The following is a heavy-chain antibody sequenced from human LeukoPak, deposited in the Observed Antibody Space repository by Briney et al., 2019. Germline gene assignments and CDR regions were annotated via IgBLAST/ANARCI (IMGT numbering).Heavy chain of an antibody. V-gene: IGHV4-59*08. Sequence: SETLSLTCTVSGGSIRSYYWSWIRQPPGKGLEWIGYIFYAGSTTYNSSLKSRVAISIDTSKNQFSLKLNSVTAADTAVYYCASGERGYSYGPLDYWGQGILVTVSS. D-gene: IGHD5-18*01. J-gene: IGHJ4*02. CDR2: IFYAGST. CDR3: ASGERGYSYGPLDY. CDR1: GGSIRSYY.